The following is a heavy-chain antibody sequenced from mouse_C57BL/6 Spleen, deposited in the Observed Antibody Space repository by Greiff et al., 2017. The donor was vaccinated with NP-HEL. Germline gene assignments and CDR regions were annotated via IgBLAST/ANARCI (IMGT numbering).Heavy chain of an antibody. CDR1: GYAFSSYW. CDR2: IYPGDGDT. V-gene: IGHV1-80*01. D-gene: IGHD1-1*01. CDR3: ARLTTVGEYYFDY. J-gene: IGHJ2*01. Sequence: QVQLQQSGAELVKPGASVKISCKASGYAFSSYWMNWVKQRPGKGLEWIGQIYPGDGDTNYNGKFKGKATLTADKSSSTAYMQLSSLTSEDSAVYFCARLTTVGEYYFDYWGQGTTLTVSS.